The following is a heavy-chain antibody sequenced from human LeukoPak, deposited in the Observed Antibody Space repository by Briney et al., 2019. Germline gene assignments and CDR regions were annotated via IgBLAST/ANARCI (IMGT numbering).Heavy chain of an antibody. CDR3: AKAKVEGSGTFYYFDY. V-gene: IGHV3-9*01. Sequence: PGGSLRLSCAASGFTFSSYAMSWVRQAPGKGLEWVSGISWNSGSIGYADSVKGRFTISRDNAKNSLYLQMNSLRAEDTALYYCAKAKVEGSGTFYYFDYWGQGTLVTVSS. CDR2: ISWNSGSI. CDR1: GFTFSSYA. D-gene: IGHD3-10*01. J-gene: IGHJ4*02.